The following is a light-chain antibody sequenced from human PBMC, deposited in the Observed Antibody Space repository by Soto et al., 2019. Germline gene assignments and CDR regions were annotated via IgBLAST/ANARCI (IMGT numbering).Light chain of an antibody. CDR3: QQYGSSPPYT. J-gene: IGKJ2*01. Sequence: EIVLTQSPGTLSLSPGERATLSCRANQSVSSAYLAWYQQKPGQAPRLLISGASIRATGIPERFSGSGSGTHFTLTISRLEPEDSAVYYCQQYGSSPPYTFGQGTKLEIK. CDR1: QSVSSAY. CDR2: GAS. V-gene: IGKV3-20*01.